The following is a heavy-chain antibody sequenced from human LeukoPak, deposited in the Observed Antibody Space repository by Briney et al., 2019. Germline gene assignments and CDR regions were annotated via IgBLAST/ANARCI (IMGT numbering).Heavy chain of an antibody. CDR3: ARVTSGYGKFYY. CDR1: GFTFSSYA. Sequence: PGGSLRLSCATSGFTFSSYAMSWVRQAPGKGLEWVSGMSGRGVSTYYADSVKGRFTISRDTSKNTLYLQMNSLIAEDTAVYYCARVTSGYGKFYYWGQGNLVTVSS. V-gene: IGHV3-23*01. D-gene: IGHD5-12*01. J-gene: IGHJ4*02. CDR2: MSGRGVST.